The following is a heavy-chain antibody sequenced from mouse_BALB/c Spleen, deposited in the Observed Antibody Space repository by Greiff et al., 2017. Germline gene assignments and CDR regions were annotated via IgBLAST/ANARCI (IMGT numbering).Heavy chain of an antibody. Sequence: EVKLMESGPGLVKPSQSLSLTCTVTGYSITSDYAWNWIRQFPGNKLEWMGYISYSGSTSYNPSLKSRISITRDTSKNQFFLQLNSVTTEDTATYYCARSRYGYPFDYWGQGTTLTVSS. D-gene: IGHD1-2*01. V-gene: IGHV3-2*02. J-gene: IGHJ2*01. CDR3: ARSRYGYPFDY. CDR2: ISYSGST. CDR1: GYSITSDYA.